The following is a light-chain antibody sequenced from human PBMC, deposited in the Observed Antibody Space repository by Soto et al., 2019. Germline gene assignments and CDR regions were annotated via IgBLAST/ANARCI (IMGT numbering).Light chain of an antibody. Sequence: QSGLTQPPSRSGAPGQRVTISCTGSGSNIGAPYDVHWYQHLPGTAPKLLIYGSTNRPSGVPGRFSGSKSGTSASLAITGLQAEDEADYYCQSYDSSLSGYVFGAGTKVTVL. V-gene: IGLV1-40*01. CDR2: GST. J-gene: IGLJ1*01. CDR1: GSNIGAPYD. CDR3: QSYDSSLSGYV.